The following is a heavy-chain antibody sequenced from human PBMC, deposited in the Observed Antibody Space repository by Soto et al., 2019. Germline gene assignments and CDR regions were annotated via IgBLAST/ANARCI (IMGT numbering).Heavy chain of an antibody. CDR2: IYYSGST. D-gene: IGHD6-13*01. Sequence: PSETLSLTCTVSGGSISSYYWSWIRQPPGKGLEWIGYIYYSGSTNYNPSLKSRVTISVDTSKNQFSLKLTYVTAADTAMYYCARPKTIGAAAGKGWFDPWGQGTLVTVS. J-gene: IGHJ5*02. CDR1: GGSISSYY. V-gene: IGHV4-59*08. CDR3: ARPKTIGAAAGKGWFDP.